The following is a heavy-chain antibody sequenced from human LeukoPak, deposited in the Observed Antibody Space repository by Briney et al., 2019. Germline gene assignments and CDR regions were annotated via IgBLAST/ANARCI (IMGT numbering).Heavy chain of an antibody. CDR1: GFSFSTYG. D-gene: IGHD4-17*01. CDR2: ISYDGSNK. Sequence: GGSLRLSCAASGFSFSTYGMHWVRQAPGKGLEWVAVISYDGSNKYYADSVKGRFTISRDNSKNTLYLQMNSLRAEDTAVYYCARVRDYGDYIRNYYYYGMDVWGQGTTVTVSS. V-gene: IGHV3-30*19. J-gene: IGHJ6*02. CDR3: ARVRDYGDYIRNYYYYGMDV.